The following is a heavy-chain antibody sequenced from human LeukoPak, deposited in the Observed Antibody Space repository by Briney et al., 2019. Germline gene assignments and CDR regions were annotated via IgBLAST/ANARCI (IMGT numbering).Heavy chain of an antibody. CDR1: GFTFSSYE. D-gene: IGHD3-22*01. J-gene: IGHJ4*02. Sequence: GGSLRLSCAASGFTFSSYEMNWVRQAPGKGLEWVSAISGSGGSTYYADSVKGRFTISRDNSKNTLYLQMNSLRAEDTAVYYCAKNYDSSGYYTLYFDYWGQGTLVTVSS. CDR3: AKNYDSSGYYTLYFDY. V-gene: IGHV3-23*01. CDR2: ISGSGGST.